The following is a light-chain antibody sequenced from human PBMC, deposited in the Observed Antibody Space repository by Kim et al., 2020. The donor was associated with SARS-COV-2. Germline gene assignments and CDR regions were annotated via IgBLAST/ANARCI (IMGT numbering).Light chain of an antibody. Sequence: DIQLTQFPSFLSASVGDSVTITCRASQDISTYLAWYQQRSGKAPKLLIYAASTLQTGVPSTFSGSGSGTEFTLTISSLQPEDFATYYCQQLKTYPRVTFGGGTKVDIK. J-gene: IGKJ4*01. CDR3: QQLKTYPRVT. CDR1: QDISTY. CDR2: AAS. V-gene: IGKV1-9*01.